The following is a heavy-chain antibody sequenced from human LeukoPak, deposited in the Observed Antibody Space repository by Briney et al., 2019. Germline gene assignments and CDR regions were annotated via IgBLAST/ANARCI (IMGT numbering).Heavy chain of an antibody. CDR1: GFTFSSYA. D-gene: IGHD3-22*01. V-gene: IGHV3-23*01. Sequence: PGGSLRLSCAASGFTFSSYAMSWVRQAPGKGLEWVSAISGSGGSTYYADSVKGRFTISRGNSKNTLYLQMNSLRAEDTAVYYCAKDLRDSSGYYGAYFDYWGQGTLVTVSS. CDR3: AKDLRDSSGYYGAYFDY. CDR2: ISGSGGST. J-gene: IGHJ4*02.